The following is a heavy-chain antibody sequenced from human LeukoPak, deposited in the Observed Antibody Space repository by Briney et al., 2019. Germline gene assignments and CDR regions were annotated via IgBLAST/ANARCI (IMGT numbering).Heavy chain of an antibody. J-gene: IGHJ4*02. CDR3: ARAPEQDLIPRGFDF. D-gene: IGHD1-14*01. CDR1: GGSINSYY. V-gene: IGHV4-59*01. Sequence: SETLSLTCSVSGGSINSYYWNWIRQAPGQGLEGIGYIYYIGNTNYNPSLQSRGTISVDTSKSQFSLKLTSVTAADTAVYYCARAPEQDLIPRGFDFWGQGALVTVSS. CDR2: IYYIGNT.